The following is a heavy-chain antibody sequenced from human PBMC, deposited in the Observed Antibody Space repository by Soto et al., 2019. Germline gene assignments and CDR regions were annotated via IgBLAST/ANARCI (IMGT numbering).Heavy chain of an antibody. J-gene: IGHJ4*02. D-gene: IGHD1-1*01. Sequence: VHLVQSGAEVKKPGASVKVSCKCSDYTFTSYEITWVRQAPGQGLEWMGWISAHNGNTDYAQKLQGRVTVTRDTSTSTAYMELRSLRSDDPAVYYCARGRYGDYWGQGALVTVSS. CDR1: DYTFTSYE. CDR2: ISAHNGNT. V-gene: IGHV1-18*01. CDR3: ARGRYGDY.